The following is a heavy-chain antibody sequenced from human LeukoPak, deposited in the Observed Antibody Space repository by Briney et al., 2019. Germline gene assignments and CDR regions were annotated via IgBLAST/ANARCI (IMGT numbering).Heavy chain of an antibody. CDR3: ASNKWFGGNY. CDR2: INHSGST. D-gene: IGHD3-10*01. CDR1: GGSFSGYY. Sequence: SETLSLTCAVYGGSFSGYYWSWIRQPPGKGLEWIGEINHSGSTNYNPSLKSRVTISVDTSKNQFSLKLSSVTAADTAVYYCASNKWFGGNYWGQGTLVTVSS. V-gene: IGHV4-34*01. J-gene: IGHJ4*02.